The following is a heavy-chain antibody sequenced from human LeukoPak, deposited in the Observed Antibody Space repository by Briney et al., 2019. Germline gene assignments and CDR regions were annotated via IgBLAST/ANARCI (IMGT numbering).Heavy chain of an antibody. CDR2: IYPGDSDT. D-gene: IGHD5-24*01. J-gene: IGHJ3*02. CDR3: ARRGDGSYDAFDI. Sequence: GESLKISCKGSGYSFSTYWIAWVRQMPGKGLEWMGIIYPGDSDTRYSPSFQGQVTFSADKSISTAYLQWSSLKASDTAMYYCARRGDGSYDAFDIWGQGTMVTVSS. CDR1: GYSFSTYW. V-gene: IGHV5-51*01.